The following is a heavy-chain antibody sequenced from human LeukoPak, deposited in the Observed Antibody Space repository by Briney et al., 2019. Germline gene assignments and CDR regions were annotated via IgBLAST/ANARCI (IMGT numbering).Heavy chain of an antibody. CDR3: ARVNYYDSSGHNWFDP. J-gene: IGHJ5*02. V-gene: IGHV1-2*02. Sequence: ASVKVSCKASGYTFTGYYMHWVRQAPGQGLEWMGWINPHSGGTNYAQKFQGRVTMTRDTSISAAYMELSRLRSDDTAVYYCARVNYYDSSGHNWFDPWGQGTLVTVSS. CDR1: GYTFTGYY. CDR2: INPHSGGT. D-gene: IGHD3-22*01.